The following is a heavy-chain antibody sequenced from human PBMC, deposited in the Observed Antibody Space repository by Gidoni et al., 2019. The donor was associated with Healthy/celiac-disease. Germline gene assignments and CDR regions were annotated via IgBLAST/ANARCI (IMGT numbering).Heavy chain of an antibody. Sequence: EVQLLASGGGLVQPGGSLRLSCAAPGFPLSSYALSLVRRAPGRGRGGVRQAPGKGLEWVSAISGSGGSTHYADSVKGRFTISRDNSKNTLYLQMNSLRAEDTAVYYCAKDRAPVKSPGGHFDYWGQGTLVTVSS. CDR1: GFPLSSYA. V-gene: IGHV3-23*01. CDR3: AKDRAPVKSPGGHFDY. D-gene: IGHD3-16*01. CDR2: ISGSGGST. J-gene: IGHJ4*02.